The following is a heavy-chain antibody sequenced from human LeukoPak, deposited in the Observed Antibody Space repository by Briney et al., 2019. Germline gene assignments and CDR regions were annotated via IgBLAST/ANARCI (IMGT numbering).Heavy chain of an antibody. CDR2: IYTSGST. Sequence: SETLSLTCAVYGGSFSGYYWSWIRQPARKGLEWIGRIYTSGSTNYNPSLKSRVTISVDTSKNQFSLKLSSVTAADTAVYYCARGGGVRGVSAPDYWGQGTLVTVSS. CDR1: GGSFSGYY. CDR3: ARGGGVRGVSAPDY. V-gene: IGHV4-59*10. D-gene: IGHD3-10*01. J-gene: IGHJ4*02.